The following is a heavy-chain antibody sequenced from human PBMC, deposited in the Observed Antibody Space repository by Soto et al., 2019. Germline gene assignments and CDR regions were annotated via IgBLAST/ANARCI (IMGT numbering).Heavy chain of an antibody. CDR1: GGTFSSYA. CDR3: ARVNNVYDSSCNHHIWDY. V-gene: IGHV1-69*01. J-gene: IGHJ4*02. CDR2: IIPIFGTG. D-gene: IGHD3-22*01. Sequence: QVQLVQSGAEVKKPGSSVKVSCKASGGTFSSYAISWVRQAPGQGLEWMGGIIPIFGTGNYAQKFQGRVTITADESTSTAYKELSSLRSENTAVYYCARVNNVYDSSCNHHIWDYRCQGTLVTFSS.